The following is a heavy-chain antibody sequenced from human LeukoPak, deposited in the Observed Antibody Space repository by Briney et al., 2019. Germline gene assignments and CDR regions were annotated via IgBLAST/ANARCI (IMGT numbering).Heavy chain of an antibody. CDR1: GFTFSSYS. Sequence: GGSLRLSCPPSGFTFSSYSMNWVRQARGKGLGWDPYSSSSSSYKYYAGTVKGRLTISRDNAKNSLYLQVNSQRAGDTPVYYCARVGSSGWLIFDYWGQGTLDTVSS. J-gene: IGHJ4*02. V-gene: IGHV3-21*01. D-gene: IGHD6-19*01. CDR3: ARVGSSGWLIFDY. CDR2: SSSSSSYK.